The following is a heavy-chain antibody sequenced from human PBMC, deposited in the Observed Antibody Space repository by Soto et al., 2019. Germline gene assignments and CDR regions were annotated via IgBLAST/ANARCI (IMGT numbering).Heavy chain of an antibody. J-gene: IGHJ4*02. Sequence: QVQLQESGPGLVKPSETLSLTCTVSGGSISGYYWSWIRQPPGKGLEWIGYIYYSGSTNYNPSLKSRVTISVDTSKNQFSLKLSSVTAADTAVYYWARLWGHYDPIDYWGQGTLVTVSS. CDR1: GGSISGYY. CDR3: ARLWGHYDPIDY. V-gene: IGHV4-59*08. CDR2: IYYSGST. D-gene: IGHD5-12*01.